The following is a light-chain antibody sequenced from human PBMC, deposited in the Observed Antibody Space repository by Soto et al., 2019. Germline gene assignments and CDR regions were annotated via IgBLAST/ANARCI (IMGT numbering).Light chain of an antibody. CDR1: QDISNY. V-gene: IGKV1-33*01. Sequence: DIQMTQSPSSLSASVGDRVTITCQASQDISNYLNWYQQKPGKAPKLLIYDASNLETGVPSRFSGSGFGTDFTFTISSLQPEDIATYYCQQYDNLPSYSPITFGGGTKVEIK. CDR3: QQYDNLPSYSPIT. CDR2: DAS. J-gene: IGKJ4*01.